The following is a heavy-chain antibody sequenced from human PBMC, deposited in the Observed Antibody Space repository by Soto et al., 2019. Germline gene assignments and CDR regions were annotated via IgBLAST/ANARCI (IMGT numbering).Heavy chain of an antibody. CDR2: IYYSGST. CDR3: ARPCSGGSCYLSSWFDP. Sequence: SETPFLTCTVSGGSIIISSDDWGWIRQPPGKGLEWIGSIYYSGSTYYNPSLKSRVTISVDTSKNQFSLKLSSVTAADTAVYYCARPCSGGSCYLSSWFDPWGQGTLVTVSS. D-gene: IGHD2-15*01. V-gene: IGHV4-39*01. CDR1: GGSIIISSDD. J-gene: IGHJ5*02.